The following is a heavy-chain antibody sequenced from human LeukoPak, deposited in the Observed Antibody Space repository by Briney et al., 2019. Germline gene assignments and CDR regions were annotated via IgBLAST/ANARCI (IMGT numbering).Heavy chain of an antibody. J-gene: IGHJ4*02. CDR2: ISGSGGST. CDR1: GFTFSSYG. Sequence: GGSLRLSCAASGFTFSSYGMHWVRQAPGKGLEWVSAISGSGGSTYYADSVKGRFTISRDNSKNTLYLQMNSLRAEDTAVYYCAKEGSSSWYDYYFDYWGQGTLVTVSS. D-gene: IGHD6-13*01. CDR3: AKEGSSSWYDYYFDY. V-gene: IGHV3-23*01.